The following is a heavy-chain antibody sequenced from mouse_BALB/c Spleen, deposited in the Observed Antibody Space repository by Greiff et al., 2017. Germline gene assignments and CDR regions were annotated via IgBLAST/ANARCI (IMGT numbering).Heavy chain of an antibody. D-gene: IGHD2-14*01. J-gene: IGHJ4*01. Sequence: EVMLVESGPSLVKPSQTLSLTCSVTGDSITSGYWNWIRKFPGNKLEYMGYISYSGSTYYNPSLKSRISITRDTSKNQYYLQLNSVTTEDTATYYCARYYRYDEGYYAMDYWGQGTSVTVSS. CDR2: ISYSGST. CDR1: GDSITSGY. V-gene: IGHV3-8*02. CDR3: ARYYRYDEGYYAMDY.